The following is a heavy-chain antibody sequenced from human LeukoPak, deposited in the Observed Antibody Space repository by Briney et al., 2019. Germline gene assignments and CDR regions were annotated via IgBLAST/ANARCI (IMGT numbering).Heavy chain of an antibody. CDR3: ARERSLTGTTLYY. J-gene: IGHJ4*02. Sequence: GASVKVSCKASGGTFSSYAISWVRQAPGQGLDWMGGIIPIFGTANYAQKFQGRVTITADESTSTAYMELSSLRSEDTAVYYCARERSLTGTTLYYWGQGTLVTVSS. V-gene: IGHV1-69*13. D-gene: IGHD1-7*01. CDR2: IIPIFGTA. CDR1: GGTFSSYA.